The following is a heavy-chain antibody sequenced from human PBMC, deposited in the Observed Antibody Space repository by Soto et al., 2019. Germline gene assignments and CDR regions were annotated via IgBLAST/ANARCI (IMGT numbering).Heavy chain of an antibody. V-gene: IGHV4-30-4*01. CDR2: IYYSGST. Sequence: QVQLQESGPGLVKPSQTLSLTCTVSGGSISSGDYSGGGFGRPPGRALEGFGYIYYSGSTYYNPSLKSRVTISVDTSKNQFSLKLSSVTAADTAVYYCARANYDFWSGYSYYFDYWGQGTLVTVSS. CDR3: ARANYDFWSGYSYYFDY. D-gene: IGHD3-3*01. J-gene: IGHJ4*02. CDR1: GGSISSGDYS.